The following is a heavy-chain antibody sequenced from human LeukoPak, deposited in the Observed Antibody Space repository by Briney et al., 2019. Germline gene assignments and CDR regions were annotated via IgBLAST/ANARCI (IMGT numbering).Heavy chain of an antibody. CDR3: ARAPSSTRSLGWFDP. D-gene: IGHD2-2*01. V-gene: IGHV4-31*03. J-gene: IGHJ5*02. CDR2: IYYSGST. CDR1: GGSISSGGYY. Sequence: SETLSLTCTVSGGSISSGGYYWSWIRQHPGKGLEWIGYIYYSGSTYYNPSLKSRVTISVDTSKNQFSLKLSSVTAADTAVYYCARAPSSTRSLGWFDPWGQGTLVTVSS.